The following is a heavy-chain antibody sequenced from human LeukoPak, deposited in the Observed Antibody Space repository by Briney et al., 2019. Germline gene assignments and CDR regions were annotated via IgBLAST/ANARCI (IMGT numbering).Heavy chain of an antibody. V-gene: IGHV3-21*01. J-gene: IGHJ4*02. D-gene: IGHD3-22*01. CDR2: IRSSSSYI. Sequence: GGSLRLSCAASGFTFSSYSMNWVRQAPGKGLEWVSSIRSSSSYIYYADSVKGRFTISRDNAKNSLYLQMNSLRAEDTAVYYCARAPAYYYDSSGLNWGQGTLVTVSS. CDR3: ARAPAYYYDSSGLN. CDR1: GFTFSSYS.